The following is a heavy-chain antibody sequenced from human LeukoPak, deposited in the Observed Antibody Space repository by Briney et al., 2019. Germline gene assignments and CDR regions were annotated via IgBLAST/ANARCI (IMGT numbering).Heavy chain of an antibody. V-gene: IGHV1-24*01. Sequence: ASGKVSCKVSGYTLTELSMHWVRQAPGKGLEWMGGFDPEDGETIYAQKFQGRVTMTEDTSTDTAYMELSSLRSEDTAVYYCATDRSLGGDFDYWGQGTLVTVSS. CDR2: FDPEDGET. J-gene: IGHJ4*02. D-gene: IGHD4-17*01. CDR3: ATDRSLGGDFDY. CDR1: GYTLTELS.